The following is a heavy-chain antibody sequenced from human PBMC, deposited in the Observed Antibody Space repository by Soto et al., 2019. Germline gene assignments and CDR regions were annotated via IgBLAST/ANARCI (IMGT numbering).Heavy chain of an antibody. CDR2: IRAYNGNT. CDR1: GYTFTSYG. CDR3: ARFSVIIAAAGTGVDWFDP. Sequence: GASVKVSCKASGYTFTSYGISWVRQAPGQGLEWMGWIRAYNGNTNYAQKLQGRVTMTTDTSTSKAYMELRGLRSDDTAVYYCARFSVIIAAAGTGVDWFDPRGQGTLVTVSS. J-gene: IGHJ5*02. V-gene: IGHV1-18*01. D-gene: IGHD6-13*01.